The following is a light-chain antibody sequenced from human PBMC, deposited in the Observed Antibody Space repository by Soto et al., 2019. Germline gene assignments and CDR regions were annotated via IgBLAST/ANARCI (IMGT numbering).Light chain of an antibody. Sequence: ESVLTQSPGTLSLSPGERATLSCRASQSVSSSYLAWYQQKPGQAPRLLIYGASSRATGIPDRFSGSGSGTDFSLTISRLEAEDSAVYYCQQYGSSPLITFGQGTRLEIK. CDR2: GAS. V-gene: IGKV3-20*01. J-gene: IGKJ5*01. CDR3: QQYGSSPLIT. CDR1: QSVSSSY.